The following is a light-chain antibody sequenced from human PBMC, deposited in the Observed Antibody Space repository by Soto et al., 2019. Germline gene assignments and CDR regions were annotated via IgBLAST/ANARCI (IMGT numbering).Light chain of an antibody. CDR2: DIS. V-gene: IGKV1-5*01. Sequence: IQLTQSPSTLSSSVGDRVTLTCRASQSISDWLAWYQQKPGKAPKWLIYDISNLEIGVPARFSGRGSGTEFTLTISGLQPDDFATYYCQQYNSYSFGQGTKVDIK. J-gene: IGKJ1*01. CDR3: QQYNSYS. CDR1: QSISDW.